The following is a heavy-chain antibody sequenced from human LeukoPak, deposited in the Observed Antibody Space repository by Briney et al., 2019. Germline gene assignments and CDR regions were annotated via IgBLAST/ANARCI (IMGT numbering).Heavy chain of an antibody. V-gene: IGHV1-46*01. CDR3: ARARVAMIVVVAFDY. CDR2: INPSGGST. J-gene: IGHJ4*02. CDR1: GYTFTSYY. Sequence: PSASVKVSCTASGYTFTSYYMHWVRQAPGQGLEWMGIINPSGGSTSYAQKFQGRVTMTRDTSTSTVYMELSSRRSEDTAVYYCARARVAMIVVVAFDYWGQGTLVTVSS. D-gene: IGHD3-22*01.